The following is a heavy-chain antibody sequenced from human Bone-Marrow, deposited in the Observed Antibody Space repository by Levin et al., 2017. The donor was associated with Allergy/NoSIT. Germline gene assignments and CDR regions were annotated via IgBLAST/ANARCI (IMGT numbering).Heavy chain of an antibody. CDR3: ARQGCSGGSCPSDAFDI. Sequence: SQTLSLTCTVSGGSISSSSYYWGWIRQPPGKGLEWIGSIYYSGSTYYNPSLKSRVTISVDTSKNQFSLKLSSVTAADTAVYYCARQGCSGGSCPSDAFDIWGQGTMVTVSS. J-gene: IGHJ3*02. V-gene: IGHV4-39*01. CDR1: GGSISSSSYY. CDR2: IYYSGST. D-gene: IGHD2-15*01.